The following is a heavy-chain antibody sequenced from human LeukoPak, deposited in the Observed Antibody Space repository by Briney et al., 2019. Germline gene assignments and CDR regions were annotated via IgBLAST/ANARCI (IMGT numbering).Heavy chain of an antibody. V-gene: IGHV4-30-2*01. D-gene: IGHD3-10*01. Sequence: SETLSLTCTVSRGDFTSGGYLWIGLRDPPEKRLEGTGYISDRGPAYYNPSLKSRFTISVDRPKNQFFLTVTSVTAADTAVYFCARSRQASGLLGSWGQGTLVAVSS. CDR3: ARSRQASGLLGS. J-gene: IGHJ5*01. CDR1: RGDFTSGGYL. CDR2: ISDRGPA.